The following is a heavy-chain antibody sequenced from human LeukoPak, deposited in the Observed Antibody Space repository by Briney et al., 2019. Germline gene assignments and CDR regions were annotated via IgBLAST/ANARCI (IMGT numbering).Heavy chain of an antibody. D-gene: IGHD4-17*01. J-gene: IGHJ4*02. CDR1: GGSFSGYY. V-gene: IGHV4-34*01. Sequence: SETLSLTCAVYGGSFSGYYWSWIRQPPGKGLQWIGEINHSGSTNYNPSLKSRVTISVDTSKNQFSLKLSSVTAADTAVYYCARGVYTVTFWYYWGQGTLVTVSS. CDR2: INHSGST. CDR3: ARGVYTVTFWYY.